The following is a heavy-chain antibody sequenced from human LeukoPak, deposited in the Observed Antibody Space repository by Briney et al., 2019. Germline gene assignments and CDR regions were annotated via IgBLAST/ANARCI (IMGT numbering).Heavy chain of an antibody. CDR2: ISYDGNIK. J-gene: IGHJ3*02. CDR1: GFIFNSYA. Sequence: GGSLRLSCAASGFIFNSYAMHWVRQAPGRGLEWVAFISYDGNIKYYADSVRGRFTISRDNSKKTVYLQMNSLRAEDTAVYYCARDHTDRGYAFDIWGQGTMVTVSS. V-gene: IGHV3-30-3*01. D-gene: IGHD3-10*01. CDR3: ARDHTDRGYAFDI.